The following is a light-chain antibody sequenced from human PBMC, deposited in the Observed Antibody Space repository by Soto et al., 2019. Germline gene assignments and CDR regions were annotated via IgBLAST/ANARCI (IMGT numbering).Light chain of an antibody. CDR2: DVS. CDR3: QQYNSYST. CDR1: QSITTW. Sequence: DIHMTQSPATVSAYVGDSVTITCRASQSITTWLAWYQQRPGKAPKLLIYDVSSLQSGVPSRFSGSGSGTEFTLTISSLQPDDFATYYCQQYNSYSTFGQGTKVDI. J-gene: IGKJ1*01. V-gene: IGKV1-5*01.